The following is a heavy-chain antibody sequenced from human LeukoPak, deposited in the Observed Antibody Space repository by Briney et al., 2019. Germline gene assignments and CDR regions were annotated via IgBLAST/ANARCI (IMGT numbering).Heavy chain of an antibody. CDR3: ARVVAATIYQFDH. CDR1: GDSITSAGYY. J-gene: IGHJ4*02. CDR2: IYNAGST. V-gene: IGHV4-31*03. Sequence: SETLSLTCTVSGDSITSAGYYWTWVRQYPGKGLEWIGYIYNAGSTYYNPSLKSRVTTSLDTSKNQFSLRLSSVTAADTAVYYCARVVAATIYQFDHWGQGTLVTVPS. D-gene: IGHD2-15*01.